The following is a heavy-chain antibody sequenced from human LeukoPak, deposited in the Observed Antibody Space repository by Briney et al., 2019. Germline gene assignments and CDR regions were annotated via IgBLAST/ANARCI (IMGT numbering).Heavy chain of an antibody. CDR3: ARVCGGDCYSSAFDI. CDR1: GFTFSSYG. V-gene: IGHV3-33*01. J-gene: IGHJ3*02. D-gene: IGHD2-21*01. Sequence: GGSLRLSCAASGFTFSSYGMHWVRQAPGKGLEWVGVIWYDGSNEYYADSVKGRFTISRDNSKKTLYLQMNSLRAEDTAVYYCARVCGGDCYSSAFDIWGQGTMVTVSS. CDR2: IWYDGSNE.